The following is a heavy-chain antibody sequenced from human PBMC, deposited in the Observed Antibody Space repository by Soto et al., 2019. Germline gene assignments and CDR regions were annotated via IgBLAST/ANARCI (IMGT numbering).Heavy chain of an antibody. CDR1: GFTFSDYY. CDR3: AGGGPYYWYYGMDV. Sequence: QVQLVESGGGLVKPGGSLRLSCAASGFTFSDYYMSWIRQAPGKGLEWVSYISSSSSYTNYADSVKGRFTISRDNAKHSLYLQMNSLRAEDTAVYYCAGGGPYYWYYGMDVWGQGTTVTVSS. V-gene: IGHV3-11*06. CDR2: ISSSSSYT. J-gene: IGHJ6*02.